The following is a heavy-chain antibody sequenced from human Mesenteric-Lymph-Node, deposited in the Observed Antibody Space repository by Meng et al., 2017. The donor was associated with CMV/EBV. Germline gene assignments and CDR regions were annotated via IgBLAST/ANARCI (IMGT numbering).Heavy chain of an antibody. J-gene: IGHJ4*02. D-gene: IGHD4-11*01. CDR1: GFTFSSYA. CDR2: IRGDDGST. Sequence: GGSLRLSCAASGFTFSSYAMSWVRQAPGKGLEWVSGIRGDDGSTFYAGSVKGRFTISRDNSKNTLYLQMNSLRAEDTAVYYCAKATDFDYWGQGTLVTVSS. V-gene: IGHV3-23*01. CDR3: AKATDFDY.